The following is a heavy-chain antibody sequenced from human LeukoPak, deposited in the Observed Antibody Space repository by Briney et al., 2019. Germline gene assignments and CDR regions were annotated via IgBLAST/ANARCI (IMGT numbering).Heavy chain of an antibody. CDR2: ISYDGSNK. CDR1: GFTFSSHC. D-gene: IGHD3-16*01. Sequence: GGSLRLSCAGSGFTFSSHCMHWGRQAPGKGLEWVAVISYDGSNKYYADSVKGRFTISRDNSKNTLYLQMNSLRAEDTAVYYCAKVRFGWREAFDIWGQGTMVTVSS. J-gene: IGHJ3*02. V-gene: IGHV3-30*18. CDR3: AKVRFGWREAFDI.